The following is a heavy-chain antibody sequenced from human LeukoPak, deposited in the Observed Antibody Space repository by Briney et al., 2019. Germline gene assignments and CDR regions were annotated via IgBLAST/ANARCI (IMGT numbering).Heavy chain of an antibody. D-gene: IGHD2-8*01. J-gene: IGHJ4*02. CDR1: GFTFSSYA. Sequence: GGSLRLSCAASGFTFSSYAMSWVRQAPGKGLEWVGRIKSKTDGGTTDYAAPVKGRFTISRDDSKNTLYLQMNSLKTEDTAVYYCTTATEDIVLMVYAIWETDYWGQGTLVTVSS. CDR2: IKSKTDGGTT. V-gene: IGHV3-15*01. CDR3: TTATEDIVLMVYAIWETDY.